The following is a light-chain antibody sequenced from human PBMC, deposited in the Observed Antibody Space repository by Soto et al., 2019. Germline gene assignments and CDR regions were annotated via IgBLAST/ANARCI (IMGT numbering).Light chain of an antibody. J-gene: IGLJ1*01. CDR1: SSNIGSNY. V-gene: IGLV1-47*01. CDR2: RNN. Sequence: QSVLTQPPSASGTPGQRVTISCSGSSSNIGSNYVYWYQQLPGTAPKLLIYRNNQRPSGVPDRCSGSKSGTSASLANSGRRSEDEADYYCAAWDDSLSGLYVFGTGTKVTVL. CDR3: AAWDDSLSGLYV.